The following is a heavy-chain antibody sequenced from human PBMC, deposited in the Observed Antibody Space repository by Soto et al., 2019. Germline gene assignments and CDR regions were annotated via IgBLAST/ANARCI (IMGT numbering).Heavy chain of an antibody. V-gene: IGHV3-66*01. CDR3: ARDTRYCSSASCPDYYVDV. CDR1: GFTVSSNY. Sequence: EVQLVESGGGLVQPGGSLRLSCAASGFTVSSNYMNWVRQAPGKGLEWVSVIYSAGSTYYADSVQGRFTISRDNSKNTLHIKMNSLRAEDTAVYYCARDTRYCSSASCPDYYVDVWGKGTTVNVSS. CDR2: IYSAGST. D-gene: IGHD2-2*01. J-gene: IGHJ6*03.